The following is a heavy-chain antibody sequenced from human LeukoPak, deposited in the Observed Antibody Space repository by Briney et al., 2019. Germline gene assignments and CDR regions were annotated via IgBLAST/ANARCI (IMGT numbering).Heavy chain of an antibody. Sequence: PGGSLRLSCAASGFTFTTYWMSWVRQAPGKGLEWVANIKQDGSEKDYVDSVKGRFTISRDNAKNSLYLQMHSLRAEDTAVYYCAKESLRVVPSATFDYWGQGTLVTVSS. CDR3: AKESLRVVPSATFDY. CDR2: IKQDGSEK. V-gene: IGHV3-7*03. J-gene: IGHJ4*02. CDR1: GFTFTTYW. D-gene: IGHD2-2*01.